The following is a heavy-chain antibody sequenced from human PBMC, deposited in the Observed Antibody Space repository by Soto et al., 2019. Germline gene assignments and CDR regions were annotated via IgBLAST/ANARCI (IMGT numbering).Heavy chain of an antibody. J-gene: IGHJ4*02. CDR1: GSSISTDNW. V-gene: IGHV4-28*01. Sequence: QVQLQESGPGLVKPSDTLSLTCGVSGSSISTDNWCVWIRQPPGKGLEWIGYIHHLGYTYSNPSHKCILTTSVDTANNQFSLKPSSVTAVDTAVYYCATKDNGKYFFDSCGQGTMVTVSS. CDR3: ATKDNGKYFFDS. D-gene: IGHD1-26*01. CDR2: IHHLGYT.